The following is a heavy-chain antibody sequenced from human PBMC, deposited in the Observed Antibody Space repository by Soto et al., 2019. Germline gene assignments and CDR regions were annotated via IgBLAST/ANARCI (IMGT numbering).Heavy chain of an antibody. CDR2: ISGSTGTT. J-gene: IGHJ4*02. Sequence: EQVLESGGVLVQPGGSLRLSCEASGFMFNHYAMAWFRQTPGKWLEWVSVISGSTGTTYYADSVKGRFTISRDNSKNTVYLQMNSLRVEDSALYSCAKVIVLGASTLEYWGPGTRVTVSS. CDR3: AKVIVLGASTLEY. D-gene: IGHD6-6*01. CDR1: GFMFNHYA. V-gene: IGHV3-23*01.